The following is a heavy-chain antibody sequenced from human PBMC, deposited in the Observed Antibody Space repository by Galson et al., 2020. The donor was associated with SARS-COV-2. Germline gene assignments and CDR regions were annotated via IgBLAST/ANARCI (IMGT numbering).Heavy chain of an antibody. V-gene: IGHV2-70*11. Sequence: SGPTLVKPTQTLTLTSTFSRISLSNSGMCVSWIRQPPGKALEWLARIDWDDDKYYSTSLKTRLTISKDTSKNQVVLTMTNMDPVDTATYYCARTNIVGVVFDIWGQGTMVTVSS. J-gene: IGHJ3*02. CDR3: ARTNIVGVVFDI. D-gene: IGHD1-26*01. CDR2: IDWDDDK. CDR1: RISLSNSGMC.